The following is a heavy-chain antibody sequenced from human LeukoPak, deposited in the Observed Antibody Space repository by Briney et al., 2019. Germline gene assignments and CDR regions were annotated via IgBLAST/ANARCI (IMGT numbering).Heavy chain of an antibody. D-gene: IGHD1-26*01. CDR2: INWNGGST. Sequence: GGSLRLSCAASGFTFDDYGMSWVRQVPGQGLEWVSAINWNGGSTRYRESVKGRFTISRDTAKNSVYLQMNSLSPEDTALYYRARHRSMGELPKFDYWGQGTLVSVSS. CDR1: GFTFDDYG. J-gene: IGHJ4*02. CDR3: ARHRSMGELPKFDY. V-gene: IGHV3-20*04.